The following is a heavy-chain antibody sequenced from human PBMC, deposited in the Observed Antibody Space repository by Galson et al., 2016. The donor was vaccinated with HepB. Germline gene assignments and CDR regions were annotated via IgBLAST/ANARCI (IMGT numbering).Heavy chain of an antibody. CDR2: VYHDDSDT. CDR3: ARLRGSMGKRAGAGDFDY. Sequence: QSGAEVKKPGESLKISCKGSGYSFTGYWIAWVRQTPEKGLEFMGIVYHDDSDTLYSPSFQGQVTISADKSITTAYLQWSALKPSDTAMYYCARLRGSMGKRAGAGDFDYWGQGTLVTGSS. D-gene: IGHD2/OR15-2a*01. V-gene: IGHV5-51*03. J-gene: IGHJ4*02. CDR1: GYSFTGYW.